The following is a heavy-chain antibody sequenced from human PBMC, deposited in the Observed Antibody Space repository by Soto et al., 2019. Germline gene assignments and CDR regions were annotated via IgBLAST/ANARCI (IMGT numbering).Heavy chain of an antibody. CDR3: ARVEAVAGLYNYHGLDV. Sequence: QVQLVQSGAEVKKPGSSVKVSCKVSGGTFSNYAIDWVRLAPGHGLEWMGGIVPIFGTTYYTQKFQGRATIIADDSTTTASLEMSSLRSEDTAIYYCARVEAVAGLYNYHGLDVWGQGTAGTVSS. CDR2: IVPIFGTT. J-gene: IGHJ6*02. CDR1: GGTFSNYA. V-gene: IGHV1-69*12. D-gene: IGHD6-19*01.